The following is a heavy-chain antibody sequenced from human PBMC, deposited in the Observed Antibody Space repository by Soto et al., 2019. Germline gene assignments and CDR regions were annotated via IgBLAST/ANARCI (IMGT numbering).Heavy chain of an antibody. CDR2: IKEDGSEK. CDR1: GFTFSNYW. J-gene: IGHJ4*02. D-gene: IGHD4-4*01. Sequence: PGGSLRLSCAVSGFTFSNYWMSWVRQAPGKGLEWVANIKEDGSEKYYVDSVKGRFTISRDNAKHSLYLQMNSLRAEDTAVYYCASHTPRGDCSKYATTYWGQGTLVTVSS. V-gene: IGHV3-7*03. CDR3: ASHTPRGDCSKYATTY.